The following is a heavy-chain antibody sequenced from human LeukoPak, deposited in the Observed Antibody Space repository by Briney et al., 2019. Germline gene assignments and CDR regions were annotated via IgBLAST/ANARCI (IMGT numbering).Heavy chain of an antibody. Sequence: GGSLRLSCAASGFTFSSYSMNWVRQAPGKGLEWVSSISSSSSYIYYADSVKGRFTISRDNAKNSLYLQMNSLRAEDTAVYYCARADYGGYHYYYMDVWGKGTTVTVSS. J-gene: IGHJ6*03. CDR2: ISSSSSYI. CDR1: GFTFSSYS. D-gene: IGHD4-23*01. CDR3: ARADYGGYHYYYMDV. V-gene: IGHV3-21*01.